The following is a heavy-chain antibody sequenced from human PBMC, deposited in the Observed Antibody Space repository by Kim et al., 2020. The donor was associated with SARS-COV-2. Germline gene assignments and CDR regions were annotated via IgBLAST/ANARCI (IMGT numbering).Heavy chain of an antibody. Sequence: GGSLRLSCAASGFTFSSYAMHWVRQAPGKGLEYVSAISSNGGSTYYANSVKGRFTISRDNSKNTLYLQMGSLRAEDMAVYYCARDQQDFLSGYTPPADVWGQGTTVTVAS. D-gene: IGHD3-3*01. CDR2: ISSNGGST. CDR3: ARDQQDFLSGYTPPADV. J-gene: IGHJ6*02. V-gene: IGHV3-64*01. CDR1: GFTFSSYA.